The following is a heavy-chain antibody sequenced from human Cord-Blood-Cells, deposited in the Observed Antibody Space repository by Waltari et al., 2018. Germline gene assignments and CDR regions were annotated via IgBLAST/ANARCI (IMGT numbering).Heavy chain of an antibody. CDR1: GGSFSGYY. Sequence: QVQLQQWGAGLLKPSETLSLTCAVYGGSFSGYYWSWVRQPPGKGLEWTGEINHCGRTNYTPSRKSRVTMSVDTSKNQFSLKLSSVTAADTAVYYCAREPDLAAAGTGNGAFDSWGQGTMVTVSS. CDR3: AREPDLAAAGTGNGAFDS. CDR2: INHCGRT. J-gene: IGHJ3*02. D-gene: IGHD6-13*01. V-gene: IGHV4-34*01.